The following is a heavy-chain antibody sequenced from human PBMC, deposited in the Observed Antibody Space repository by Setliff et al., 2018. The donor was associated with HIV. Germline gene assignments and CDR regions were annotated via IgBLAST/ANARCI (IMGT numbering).Heavy chain of an antibody. J-gene: IGHJ6*02. V-gene: IGHV4-59*01. CDR1: GVSIRTYY. CDR3: ARDFRYDTSGSPTGYGLDV. Sequence: PSETLSLTCTVSGVSIRTYYWSWVRQVPGKGLEWIGDTYYGGSTDYNKYNPSLKGRVTISVDIYRKQLSLNLRSVTAADTAVYYCARDFRYDTSGSPTGYGLDVWGQGTTVTVSS. CDR2: TYYGGSTDYN. D-gene: IGHD3-22*01.